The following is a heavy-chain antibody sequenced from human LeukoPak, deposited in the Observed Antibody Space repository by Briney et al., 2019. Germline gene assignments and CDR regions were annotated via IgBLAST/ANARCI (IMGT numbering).Heavy chain of an antibody. CDR3: AKDNRRHYTSGPNPDSLH. V-gene: IGHV3-74*01. J-gene: IGHJ4*02. Sequence: GGSLRLSCAASGFTFSSYWMHWVRQTPGRGLVWVARINTDGTIIDYADSVQGRFTISRDNAKNSLYLQMNSLRVEDTAFYYCAKDNRRHYTSGPNPDSLHWGQGALVTVSS. D-gene: IGHD6-19*01. CDR2: INTDGTII. CDR1: GFTFSSYW.